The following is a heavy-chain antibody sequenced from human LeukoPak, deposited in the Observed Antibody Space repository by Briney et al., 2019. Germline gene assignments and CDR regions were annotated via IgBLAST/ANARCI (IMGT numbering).Heavy chain of an antibody. CDR2: INPNSGGT. Sequence: PLASVKVSCKASGYTFTGYYMHWVRQAPGQGLEWMGWINPNSGGTNYAQKFQGRVTMTRDTSISTAYMELSRLRSDDTAVYYCAITTVTSGSYFDYWGQGTLVTVSS. V-gene: IGHV1-2*02. J-gene: IGHJ4*02. CDR3: AITTVTSGSYFDY. CDR1: GYTFTGYY. D-gene: IGHD4-17*01.